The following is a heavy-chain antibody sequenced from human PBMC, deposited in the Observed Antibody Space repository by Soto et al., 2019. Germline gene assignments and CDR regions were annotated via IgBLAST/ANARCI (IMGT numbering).Heavy chain of an antibody. CDR3: ARESEDLTSNFDY. Sequence: GGSLRLSCAASGFTFSRYRMNWARQAPGKGREWVSSFSCTTNYIYYGGSMTGRFTISRDNAKNSLYLEMNSLRAEDTAVYYCARESEDLTSNFDYWGQGTLVTVSS. CDR2: FSCTTNYI. CDR1: GFTFSRYR. J-gene: IGHJ4*02. V-gene: IGHV3-21*06.